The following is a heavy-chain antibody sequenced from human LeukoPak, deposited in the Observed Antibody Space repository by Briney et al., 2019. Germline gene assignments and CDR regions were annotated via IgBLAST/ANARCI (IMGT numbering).Heavy chain of an antibody. V-gene: IGHV3-23*01. CDR1: GFTFSTSA. Sequence: GGSLRLSCAASGFTFSTSAMSWVRQASGKGLEWVSGISDSASSTYYSDSVKGRFTISRDNSKNTLYLQMNSLRAEDTAVYYCAKRRITMIVGGMDVWGQGTTVTVSS. CDR3: AKRRITMIVGGMDV. CDR2: ISDSASST. J-gene: IGHJ6*02. D-gene: IGHD3-22*01.